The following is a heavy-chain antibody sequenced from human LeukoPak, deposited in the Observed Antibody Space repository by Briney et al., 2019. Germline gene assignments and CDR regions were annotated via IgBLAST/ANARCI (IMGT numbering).Heavy chain of an antibody. CDR3: ARVPDSSGYTS. V-gene: IGHV1-2*06. Sequence: GASVKVSCKASGYTFTGYYIHWVRQAPGQGLEWMGRINPNSGGTNYAQKFQGRVTMTRDTSISTAYMELSRLRSDDTAVYYCARVPDSSGYTSWGQGTLVTVSS. J-gene: IGHJ4*02. D-gene: IGHD3-22*01. CDR1: GYTFTGYY. CDR2: INPNSGGT.